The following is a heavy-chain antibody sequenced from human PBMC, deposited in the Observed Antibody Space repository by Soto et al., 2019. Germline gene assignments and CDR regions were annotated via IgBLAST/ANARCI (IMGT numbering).Heavy chain of an antibody. CDR3: TTDKPHAVWWLPPTDY. D-gene: IGHD5-12*01. J-gene: IGHJ4*02. V-gene: IGHV3-15*01. CDR1: GFTFSNAW. Sequence: EVQLVESGGGLVKPGGSLRLSCAASGFTFSNAWMSWVRQAPGKGLEWVGRIKSKTDGGTTDYAAPVKGRFTISRDDSNNTLYLQMNSLKTEDTAVYYCTTDKPHAVWWLPPTDYWGQGTLVTVSS. CDR2: IKSKTDGGTT.